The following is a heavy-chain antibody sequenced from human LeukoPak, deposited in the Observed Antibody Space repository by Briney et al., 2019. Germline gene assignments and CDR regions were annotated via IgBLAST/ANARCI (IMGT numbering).Heavy chain of an antibody. CDR2: ISGSGDST. V-gene: IGHV3-23*01. Sequence: PGGSLRLSCAASGFTFSSYAMSWVRQAPGKGLGWVSSISGSGDSTYYADSVKGRFTISRDNSKNTLYLQMNSLRAEDTAVYYCAKERSLGVAAASNYWGQGTLVTVSS. CDR3: AKERSLGVAAASNY. D-gene: IGHD6-13*01. CDR1: GFTFSSYA. J-gene: IGHJ4*02.